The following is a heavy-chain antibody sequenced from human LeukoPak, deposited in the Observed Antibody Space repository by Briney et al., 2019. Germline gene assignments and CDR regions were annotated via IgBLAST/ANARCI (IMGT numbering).Heavy chain of an antibody. CDR2: INPNSGGT. CDR1: KYTFTDYY. CDR3: ARYVTMVRSNLYYYYMDV. Sequence: ASVKVSCKASKYTFTDYYIHWVRQAPGQGLEWMGWINPNSGGTNYAQKFQGRVTMTRDTSISIAYMELSRLRSDDTAVYYCARYVTMVRSNLYYYYMDVWGKGTTVTVSS. J-gene: IGHJ6*03. D-gene: IGHD3-10*01. V-gene: IGHV1-2*02.